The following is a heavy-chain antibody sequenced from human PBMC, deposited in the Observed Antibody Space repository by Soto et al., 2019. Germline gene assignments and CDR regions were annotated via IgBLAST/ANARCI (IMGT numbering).Heavy chain of an antibody. CDR3: ARDSSYDSSGYYQYNWFDP. V-gene: IGHV4-31*03. CDR1: GGSISSGGYY. D-gene: IGHD3-22*01. J-gene: IGHJ5*02. Sequence: QVQLQESGPGLVKPSQTLSLTCTVSGGSISSGGYYWSWIRQHPGKGLEWIGYIYYSGSTYYNPSLKSRVTTSVDTSKNQFSLKLSSVTAADTAVYYCARDSSYDSSGYYQYNWFDPWGQGTLVTVSS. CDR2: IYYSGST.